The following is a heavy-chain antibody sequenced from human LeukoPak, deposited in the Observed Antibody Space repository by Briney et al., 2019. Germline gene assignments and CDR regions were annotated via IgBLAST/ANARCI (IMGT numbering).Heavy chain of an antibody. Sequence: GGSLRLSCAASGFTFSTYALTWVRQAPGKGLEWVSVISGSDGSTNYADSVKGRFTISRDNAKNSLYLQMNSLRAEDTAVYYCARAVYGFDAFDIWGQGTMVTVSS. D-gene: IGHD4-17*01. CDR3: ARAVYGFDAFDI. CDR1: GFTFSTYA. CDR2: ISGSDGST. V-gene: IGHV3-23*01. J-gene: IGHJ3*02.